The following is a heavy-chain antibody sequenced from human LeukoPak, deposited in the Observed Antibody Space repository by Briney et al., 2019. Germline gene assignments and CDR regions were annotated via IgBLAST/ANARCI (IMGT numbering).Heavy chain of an antibody. J-gene: IGHJ6*02. CDR3: ARDGAWEPPHYYYGMDV. V-gene: IGHV3-48*03. D-gene: IGHD1-14*01. CDR2: ISNSGSTI. CDR1: GFTFSSYE. Sequence: PGGSLRLSCAASGFTFSSYEMNWVRQAPGKGLEWVSYISNSGSTIYYADSVKGRFTISRDNAKNSLYLQMNSLRAEDTAVYYCARDGAWEPPHYYYGMDVWGQGTTVTVSS.